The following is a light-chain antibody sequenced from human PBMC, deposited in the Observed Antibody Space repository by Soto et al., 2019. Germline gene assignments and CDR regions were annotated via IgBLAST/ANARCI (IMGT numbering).Light chain of an antibody. V-gene: IGKV3-20*01. J-gene: IGKJ1*01. CDR1: QSVSSGY. CDR2: GAS. Sequence: EIVLTQSPGTLSLSPGERATLPGRASQSVSSGYLAWYQQKPGQAPRLLIYGASIRAAGIPDRFSGSGSGADFTLTISRLEPEDFAVYYCQQYGSSPRTFGQGTKVDIK. CDR3: QQYGSSPRT.